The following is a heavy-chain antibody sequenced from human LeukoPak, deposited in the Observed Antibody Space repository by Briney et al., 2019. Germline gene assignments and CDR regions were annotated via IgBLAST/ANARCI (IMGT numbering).Heavy chain of an antibody. CDR2: ISSSGSTI. V-gene: IGHV3-48*03. Sequence: PGGSLRLSCAASGFTFSSYEMNWVRQAPGKGLEWVSYISSSGSTIYYADSVKGRFTISRDNAKNSLYLQMDSLRAEDTAVYYCARDGPDIVVVRHHYGMDVWGQGTTVTVSS. D-gene: IGHD2-2*01. J-gene: IGHJ6*02. CDR1: GFTFSSYE. CDR3: ARDGPDIVVVRHHYGMDV.